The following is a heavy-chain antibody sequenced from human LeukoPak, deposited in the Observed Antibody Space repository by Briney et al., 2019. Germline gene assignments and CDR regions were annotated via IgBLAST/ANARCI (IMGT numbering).Heavy chain of an antibody. CDR3: ARGVDYDFFFDY. J-gene: IGHJ4*02. D-gene: IGHD3-3*01. Sequence: PGGSLRLSCAASGFTFSSYSMNWVRQAPGKGLEWVSSISSSSSYIYYADSVKGRFTISRDNAKNSLYLQMNSLRAEDTAVYYCARGVDYDFFFDYWGQGTLVTVSS. V-gene: IGHV3-21*01. CDR2: ISSSSSYI. CDR1: GFTFSSYS.